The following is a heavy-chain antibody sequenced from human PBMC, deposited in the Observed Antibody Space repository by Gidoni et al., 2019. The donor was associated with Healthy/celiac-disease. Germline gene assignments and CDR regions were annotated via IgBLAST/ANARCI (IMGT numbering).Heavy chain of an antibody. D-gene: IGHD2-15*01. Sequence: QVQLQQWGAGLLTPSATLSLTCAVYGESFSGYFWRWLRQPPGKGQEWIGEINHSGSTNYNPSLKSRVTISVDTSKNQFSLKLSSVTAADTAVYYCARGVQQLGVIVVVVAARYYFDYWGQGTLVTVSS. V-gene: IGHV4-34*01. CDR3: ARGVQQLGVIVVVVAARYYFDY. J-gene: IGHJ4*02. CDR2: INHSGST. CDR1: GESFSGYF.